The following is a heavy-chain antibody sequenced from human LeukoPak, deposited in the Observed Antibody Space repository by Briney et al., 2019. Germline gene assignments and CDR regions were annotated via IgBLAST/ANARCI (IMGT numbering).Heavy chain of an antibody. V-gene: IGHV3-49*04. CDR3: TRDTEGATDYYYGMDV. J-gene: IGHJ6*02. Sequence: GRSLRLSCTASGFTFGDYAMSWVRQAPGKGLEWVGFIRSKAYGGTTEYAASVKGRFTISRDDSKSIAYLQMNSLKTEDTAVYYCTRDTEGATDYYYGMDVWGQGTTVTVSS. D-gene: IGHD1-26*01. CDR2: IRSKAYGGTT. CDR1: GFTFGDYA.